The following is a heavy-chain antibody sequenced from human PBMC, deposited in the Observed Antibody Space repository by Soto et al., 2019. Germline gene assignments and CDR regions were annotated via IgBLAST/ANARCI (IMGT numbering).Heavy chain of an antibody. CDR3: VRTVGSSWFFDL. CDR1: GASITSGEYY. V-gene: IGHV4-39*01. D-gene: IGHD3-10*01. CDR2: IFSDGSP. Sequence: QLRQSGPGLVKPPETLSLTCSVSGASITSGEYYWGWIRQPPGKGLEWIGSIFSDGSPYYNPSLQSRVTFSIDTSRNEFSLKLNSATAADTAVYYCVRTVGSSWFFDLWGRGTLITVSS. J-gene: IGHJ2*01.